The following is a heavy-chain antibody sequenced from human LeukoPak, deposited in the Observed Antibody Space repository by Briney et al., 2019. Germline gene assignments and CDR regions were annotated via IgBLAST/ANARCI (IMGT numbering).Heavy chain of an antibody. CDR2: IYHSGST. CDR1: GGSISSSNW. Sequence: SGTLSLTCAVSGGSISSSNWWSWVRQPPGKGLEWIGEIYHSGSTNYNPSLKSRVTMSVDTSKNQFSLKLSSVTAADTAVYYCARDRQYCSSTSCFPPSYYYMDVWGKGTTVTISS. D-gene: IGHD2-2*01. V-gene: IGHV4-4*02. J-gene: IGHJ6*03. CDR3: ARDRQYCSSTSCFPPSYYYMDV.